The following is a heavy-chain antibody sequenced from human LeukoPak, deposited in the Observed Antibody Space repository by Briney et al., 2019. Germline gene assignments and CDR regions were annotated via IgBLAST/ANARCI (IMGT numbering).Heavy chain of an antibody. CDR3: VKDLYKGDTASWYFFHY. CDR1: GFTFSSYA. CDR2: ISANGGST. V-gene: IGHV3-64D*06. Sequence: QPGGSLRLSCAASGFTFSSYAMSWVRQAPGKGLEYVSAISANGGSTYYADSVKGRFTVSRGTSKNTLYLQLSSLRAEDTAMYHCVKDLYKGDTASWYFFHYWGQGTLVTVSS. J-gene: IGHJ4*02. D-gene: IGHD6-13*01.